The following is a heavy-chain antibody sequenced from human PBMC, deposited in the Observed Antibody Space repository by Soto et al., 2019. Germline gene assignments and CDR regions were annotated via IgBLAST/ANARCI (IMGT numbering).Heavy chain of an antibody. CDR2: IDTDGSTGGT. D-gene: IGHD1-26*01. V-gene: IGHV3-74*03. J-gene: IGHJ4*02. CDR3: ARGRGTYYADS. CDR1: GFTFSGHW. Sequence: QSGGSLRLSCEASGFTFSGHWMHWVRRAPGKGLVWVSHIDTDGSTGGTSYADSVKGRFTVSRDDSNDRLYLQMNDLRVEDTAVYYCARGRGTYYADSWGQGTLVTVSS.